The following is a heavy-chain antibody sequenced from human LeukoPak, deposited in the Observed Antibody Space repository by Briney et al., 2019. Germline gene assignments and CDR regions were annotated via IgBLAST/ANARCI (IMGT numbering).Heavy chain of an antibody. CDR1: GYTFTSYY. CDR3: ARDLSMDYGDYNDIY. V-gene: IGHV1-46*01. Sequence: GASVKVSCKASGYTFTSYYMHWVRQAPGQGLEWMGIINPSGGSTSYAQKFQGRVTMTRDTSTSTVCMELSSLRSEDTAVYYCARDLSMDYGDYNDIYWGQGTLVTVSS. CDR2: INPSGGST. J-gene: IGHJ4*02. D-gene: IGHD4-17*01.